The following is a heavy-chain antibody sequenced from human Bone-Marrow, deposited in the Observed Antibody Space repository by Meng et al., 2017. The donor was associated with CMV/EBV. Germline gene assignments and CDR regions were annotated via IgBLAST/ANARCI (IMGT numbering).Heavy chain of an antibody. CDR2: IYSGGSST. CDR3: AKAFSSSWYREYYDY. CDR1: GFTFSSYA. D-gene: IGHD6-13*01. J-gene: IGHJ4*02. Sequence: GESLKISCAASGFTFSSYAMSWVRQAPGKGLERVSVIYSGGSSTYYADSVKGRFTISRDNSKNTLYLQLNSLRAEDTAVYYCAKAFSSSWYREYYDYWGQGTLVTVSS. V-gene: IGHV3-23*03.